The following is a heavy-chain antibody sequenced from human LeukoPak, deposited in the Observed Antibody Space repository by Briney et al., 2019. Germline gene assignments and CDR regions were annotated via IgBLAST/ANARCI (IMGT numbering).Heavy chain of an antibody. V-gene: IGHV4-59*08. CDR3: ARTTSGYSYALSY. D-gene: IGHD5-18*01. CDR2: IYYSGST. J-gene: IGHJ4*02. CDR1: GGSISSYY. Sequence: SETLSLTCTVSGGSISSYYWSWIRRPPGKGLEWIGYIYYSGSTNYNPSLKSRVTISVDTSKNQFSLKLSFVTAADTAVYYCARTTSGYSYALSYWGQGTLVTVSS.